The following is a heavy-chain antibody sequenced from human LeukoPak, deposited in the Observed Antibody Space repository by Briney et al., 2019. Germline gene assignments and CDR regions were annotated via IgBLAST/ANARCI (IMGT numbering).Heavy chain of an antibody. Sequence: GGSLKISCKGSGYSFTSYWISWLRQMPGKGLEWMGRIDPSDSYTNYSPSFQGHVTISADKSISTAYLQWSSLKASDTAIYYCARQEGSSYYYYWGQGTLVTVSS. D-gene: IGHD3-22*01. CDR1: GYSFTSYW. CDR3: ARQEGSSYYYY. V-gene: IGHV5-10-1*01. J-gene: IGHJ4*02. CDR2: IDPSDSYT.